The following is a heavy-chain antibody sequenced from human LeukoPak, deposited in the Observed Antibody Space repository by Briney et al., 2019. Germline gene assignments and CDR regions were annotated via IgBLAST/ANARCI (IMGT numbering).Heavy chain of an antibody. CDR1: GFIFSSYA. CDR2: ITYDGSSK. V-gene: IGHV3-30-3*01. D-gene: IGHD3-9*01. J-gene: IGHJ5*02. Sequence: PGGSLRLSCAASGFIFSSYALHWVRQTPGKGLEWVADITYDGSSKYYAESVKGRFTISRDNFKNTLYLQMNSLRAEDTAVYYCARNPLWLVISNWFDPWGQGTLVTVSS. CDR3: ARNPLWLVISNWFDP.